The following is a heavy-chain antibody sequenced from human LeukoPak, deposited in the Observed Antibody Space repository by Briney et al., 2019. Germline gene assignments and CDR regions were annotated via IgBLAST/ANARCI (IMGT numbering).Heavy chain of an antibody. Sequence: ASVKVSCKASGYTFTGYYMHWVRQAPGQGLEWMGWINPNSGGTNYAQKFQGRVTMTRDTSISTAYMELSRLRSDDTAVYYCARVAVVVPAAIPDAFDIWGQGTMVTVSS. CDR3: ARVAVVVPAAIPDAFDI. V-gene: IGHV1-2*02. D-gene: IGHD2-2*02. CDR2: INPNSGGT. J-gene: IGHJ3*02. CDR1: GYTFTGYY.